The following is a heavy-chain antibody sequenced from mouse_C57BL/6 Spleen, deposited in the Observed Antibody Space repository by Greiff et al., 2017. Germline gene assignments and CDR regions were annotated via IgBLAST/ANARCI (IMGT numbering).Heavy chain of an antibody. CDR3: AAQATGFDY. CDR2: IDPSDSYT. J-gene: IGHJ2*01. V-gene: IGHV1-50*01. D-gene: IGHD3-2*02. CDR1: GYTFTSYW. Sequence: QVHVKQPGAELVKPGASVKLSCKASGYTFTSYWMQWVKQRPGQGLEWIGEIDPSDSYTNYNQKFKGKAALTVDTSSSTAYMQLSSLTSEYSAVYYCAAQATGFDYWGQGTTLTVSS.